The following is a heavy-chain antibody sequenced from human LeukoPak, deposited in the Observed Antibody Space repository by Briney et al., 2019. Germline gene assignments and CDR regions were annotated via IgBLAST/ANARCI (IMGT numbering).Heavy chain of an antibody. Sequence: ASVKVSCKASGYTFTSYGISWVRQAPGQGLEWMGWISAYNGNTNYAQKLQGRVTMTTDTSTSTAYMELRSLRSDDTAVYYCARDWHDFWSGYYPSWYYYGMDVWGQGTTVTVSS. V-gene: IGHV1-18*01. J-gene: IGHJ6*02. D-gene: IGHD3-3*01. CDR1: GYTFTSYG. CDR2: ISAYNGNT. CDR3: ARDWHDFWSGYYPSWYYYGMDV.